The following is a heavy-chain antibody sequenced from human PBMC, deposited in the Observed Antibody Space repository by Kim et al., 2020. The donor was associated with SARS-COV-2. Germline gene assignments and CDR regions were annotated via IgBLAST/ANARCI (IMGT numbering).Heavy chain of an antibody. CDR2: ISYDGSNK. D-gene: IGHD3-9*01. CDR1: GFTFSSYG. CDR3: AKDRRYYDILTGYYPMATNYYYYGMDV. V-gene: IGHV3-30*18. J-gene: IGHJ6*02. Sequence: GGSLRLSCAASGFTFSSYGMHWVRQAPGKGLEWVAVISYDGSNKYYADSVKGRFTISRDNSKNTLYLQMNILRAEDTAVYYCAKDRRYYDILTGYYPMATNYYYYGMDVWGQGTTVTVSS.